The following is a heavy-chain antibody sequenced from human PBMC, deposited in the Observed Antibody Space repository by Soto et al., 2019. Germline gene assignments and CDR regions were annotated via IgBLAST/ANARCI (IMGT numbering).Heavy chain of an antibody. CDR1: GFTVSSNY. J-gene: IGHJ6*03. CDR3: ARVIYCSSTSCQVGSYYMDV. CDR2: IYSGGST. V-gene: IGHV3-53*04. Sequence: PGGSLRLSCAASGFTVSSNYMSWVRQAPGKEMEWVSVIYSGGSTYYADSVKGRFTISRHNSKNTLYLQMNSLRAEDTAVYYCARVIYCSSTSCQVGSYYMDVWGKGTTVTVSS. D-gene: IGHD2-2*01.